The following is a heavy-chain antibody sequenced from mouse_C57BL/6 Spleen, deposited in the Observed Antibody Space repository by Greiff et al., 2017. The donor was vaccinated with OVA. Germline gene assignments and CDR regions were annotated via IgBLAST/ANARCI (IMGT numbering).Heavy chain of an antibody. CDR1: GYAFSSSW. Sequence: VHLVESGPELVKPGASVKISCKASGYAFSSSWMNWVKQRPGKGLEWIGRIYPGDGDTNYNGKFKGKATLTADKSSSTAYMQLSSLTSEDSAVYFCARPYYGSSPYAMDYWGQGTSVTVSS. D-gene: IGHD1-1*01. CDR3: ARPYYGSSPYAMDY. V-gene: IGHV1-82*01. J-gene: IGHJ4*01. CDR2: IYPGDGDT.